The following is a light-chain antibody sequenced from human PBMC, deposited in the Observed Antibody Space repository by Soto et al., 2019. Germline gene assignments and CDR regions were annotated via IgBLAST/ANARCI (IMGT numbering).Light chain of an antibody. V-gene: IGKV3-15*01. CDR3: QHYHGWPIT. CDR2: DAS. Sequence: VLTQSPATLSLSRGEIAALSFRASLSVSIHLAWYQQKPCQAPRLLFYDASTRATGIPARFSGSGSGTEFTLTISSLQSEDFAVYYCQHYHGWPITFGQGTRLEIK. J-gene: IGKJ5*01. CDR1: LSVSIH.